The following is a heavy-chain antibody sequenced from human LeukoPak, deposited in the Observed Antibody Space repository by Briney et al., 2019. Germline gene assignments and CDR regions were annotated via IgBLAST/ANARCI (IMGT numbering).Heavy chain of an antibody. CDR1: GGSISSYY. D-gene: IGHD6-13*01. Sequence: SETLSLTCTVSGGSISSYYWSWIRQPAGKGLEWIGRIYTSGSTNYNPSLKSRVTMSVDTSKNHFSLKLSSVTAADTAVYYCARGLLATAGYRFDPWGQGTLVTVSS. J-gene: IGHJ5*02. CDR3: ARGLLATAGYRFDP. V-gene: IGHV4-4*07. CDR2: IYTSGST.